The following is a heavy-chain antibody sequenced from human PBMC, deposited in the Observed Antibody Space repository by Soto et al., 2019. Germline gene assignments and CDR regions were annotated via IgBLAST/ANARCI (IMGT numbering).Heavy chain of an antibody. D-gene: IGHD4-17*01. J-gene: IGHJ6*02. V-gene: IGHV3-48*02. Sequence: GGSLRLSCAASGFTFSSYSMNWVRQAPGKGLEWVSYISSSSSTIYYADSVKGRFTISRDNAKNSLYLQMNSLRDEDTAVYYCARDLGYGDYYYYYGMDVWGQGTTVTVSS. CDR2: ISSSSSTI. CDR3: ARDLGYGDYYYYYGMDV. CDR1: GFTFSSYS.